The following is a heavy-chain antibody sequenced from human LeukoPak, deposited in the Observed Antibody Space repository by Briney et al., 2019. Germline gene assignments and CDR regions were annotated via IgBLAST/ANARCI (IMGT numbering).Heavy chain of an antibody. CDR1: GFTFSTYW. Sequence: GGSLRLSCAASGFTFSTYWMTWVRQAPGKGLEWVANIKQDGSEKYFVDSVRGRFTISRDNATNSLYLQMNSLRVEDPAVYYCARGRALDCWGQGTLVTVSS. CDR3: ARGRALDC. J-gene: IGHJ4*02. D-gene: IGHD1-26*01. V-gene: IGHV3-7*01. CDR2: IKQDGSEK.